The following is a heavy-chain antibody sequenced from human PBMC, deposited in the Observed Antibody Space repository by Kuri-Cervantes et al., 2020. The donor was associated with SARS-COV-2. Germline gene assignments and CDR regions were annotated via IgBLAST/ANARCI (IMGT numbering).Heavy chain of an antibody. CDR2: IKSKTDGGTT. CDR3: TTRPLITIFGVVTVGGDYFDY. D-gene: IGHD3-3*01. V-gene: IGHV3-49*03. CDR1: GFTFGDYA. Sequence: GESLKISCTASGFTFGDYAMSWFRQAPGKGLEWVGFIKSKTDGGTTDYAAPVKGRFTISRDDSKNTLYLQMNSLKTEDTAVYYCTTRPLITIFGVVTVGGDYFDYWGQGTRVTVSS. J-gene: IGHJ4*02.